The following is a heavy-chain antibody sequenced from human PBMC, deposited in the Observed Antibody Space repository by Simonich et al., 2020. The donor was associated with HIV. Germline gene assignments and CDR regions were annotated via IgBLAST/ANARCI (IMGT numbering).Heavy chain of an antibody. V-gene: IGHV3-7*01. CDR1: GFTFSSHW. D-gene: IGHD6-6*01. Sequence: EVQLVESGGGLVQPGGSLRLSCAASGFTFSSHWMKRVRRAPVKGMWWVAKIDQGGGEKRYVDSVKGRFTISRDNAQSSLYLQMNSLRAEDTAVYYCARARAARDMIFDYWGQGTLVTVSS. J-gene: IGHJ4*02. CDR3: ARARAARDMIFDY. CDR2: IDQGGGEK.